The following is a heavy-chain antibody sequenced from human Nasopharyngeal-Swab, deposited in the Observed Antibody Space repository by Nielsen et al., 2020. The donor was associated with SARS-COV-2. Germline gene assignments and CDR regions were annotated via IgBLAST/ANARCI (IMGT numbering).Heavy chain of an antibody. CDR1: GFTFGSYS. J-gene: IGHJ4*02. Sequence: GESLKISCAASGFTFGSYSMHWVRQAPGKGLEYVSAIGSNEAETYYADSVKGRFTISRDNSKNILYLQMGTLRPEDTAVYYCTTDFYFDYWGQGTLVTVSS. CDR2: IGSNEAET. V-gene: IGHV3-64*02. CDR3: TTDFYFDY.